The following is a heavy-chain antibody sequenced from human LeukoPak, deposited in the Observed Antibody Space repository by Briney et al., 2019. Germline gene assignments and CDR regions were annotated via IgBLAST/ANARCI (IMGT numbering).Heavy chain of an antibody. CDR1: GFTFSDYY. D-gene: IGHD2-15*01. V-gene: IGHV3-11*01. CDR2: ISSSGSTI. CDR3: ARVDCSGGSCPYYYHGMDV. J-gene: IGHJ6*02. Sequence: GGSLRLSCAASGFTFSDYYMSWIRQAPGKGLEWVSYISSSGSTIYYADSVKGRFTISRDNAKNSLYLQMNSLRAEDTAVYYCARVDCSGGSCPYYYHGMDVWGQGTTVTVSS.